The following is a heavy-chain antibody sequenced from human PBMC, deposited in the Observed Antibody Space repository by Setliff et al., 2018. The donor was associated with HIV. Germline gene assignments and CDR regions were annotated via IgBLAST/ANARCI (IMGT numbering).Heavy chain of an antibody. CDR1: GYTFSSSHD. CDR2: INLVTGKT. CDR3: ANGGSGGQFDY. J-gene: IGHJ4*02. D-gene: IGHD3-16*01. V-gene: IGHV1-3*01. Sequence: ASVKVSCKPSGYTFSSSHDLHWVRQVPGQGLEWMGWINLVTGKTAYLQKFQGRVTITRDTSATTASTAYMEMSGLSSEETAIYYCANGGSGGQFDYWGQGTLVTVSS.